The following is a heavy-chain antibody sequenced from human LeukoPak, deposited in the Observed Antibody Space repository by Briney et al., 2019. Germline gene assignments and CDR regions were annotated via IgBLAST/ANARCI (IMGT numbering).Heavy chain of an antibody. D-gene: IGHD2/OR15-2a*01. CDR1: GDSVSGNSVA. CDR2: TYYRFKCYN. Sequence: PSETLSLTCAISGDSVSGNSVAWNWIRQSPGRGLEWLGRTYYRFKCYNQYAPSVRSPLSINTDTSTNPFSLQLSSVTPEDTAVYYCARDHFYGFAYWGRGALVTVSS. V-gene: IGHV6-1*01. CDR3: ARDHFYGFAY. J-gene: IGHJ4*02.